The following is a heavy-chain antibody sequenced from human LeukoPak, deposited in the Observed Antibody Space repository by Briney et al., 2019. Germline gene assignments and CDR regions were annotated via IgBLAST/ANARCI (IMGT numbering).Heavy chain of an antibody. V-gene: IGHV3-21*01. J-gene: IGHJ4*02. CDR1: GFTFKKYW. CDR2: ISSSSSYI. Sequence: GESLRLSCAASGFTFKKYWMNWVRQAPGKGLEWVSSISSSSSYIYYADSVKGRFTISRDNAKNSLYLQMNSLRAEDTAVYYCARGGNWNYDYWGQGTLVTVSS. CDR3: ARGGNWNYDY. D-gene: IGHD1-7*01.